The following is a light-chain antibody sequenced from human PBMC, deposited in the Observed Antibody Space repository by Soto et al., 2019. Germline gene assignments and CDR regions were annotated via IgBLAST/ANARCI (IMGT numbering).Light chain of an antibody. J-gene: IGKJ1*01. CDR3: LQYNSPPQT. CDR2: GAS. CDR1: QGIRYA. V-gene: IGKV1-17*01. Sequence: DIQMTQSPSSLSASVGDRVTITCRASQGIRYALGWYQQKPGTAPKRLIYGASILQNGVPSRFGGSGSGTEFTLTISSLQPEDFATYYCLQYNSPPQTLGQGTKVDIK.